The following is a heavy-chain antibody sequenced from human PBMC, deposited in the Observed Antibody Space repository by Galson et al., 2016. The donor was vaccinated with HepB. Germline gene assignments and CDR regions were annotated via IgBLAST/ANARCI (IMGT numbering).Heavy chain of an antibody. CDR1: GITFRIYG. CDR2: ISYDGSNE. J-gene: IGHJ6*02. D-gene: IGHD5-18*01. Sequence: SLRLSCAASGITFRIYGMHWVRQAPGKGLEWVAVISYDGSNEYYADSVKGRFTISRDNSKNTLYLQMNSLRAEDTAVYYCAKVRQVWSDYYPMDVWGQGTTVTVSS. CDR3: AKVRQVWSDYYPMDV. V-gene: IGHV3-30*18.